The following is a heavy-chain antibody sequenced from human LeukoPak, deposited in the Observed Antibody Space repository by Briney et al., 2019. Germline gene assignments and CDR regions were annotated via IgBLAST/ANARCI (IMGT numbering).Heavy chain of an antibody. CDR1: GYSISSGYY. V-gene: IGHV4-38-2*02. Sequence: SETLSLTCTVSGYSISSGYYWGWIRQPPGKGLEWIGSIYHSGSTYYNPSLKSRVTISVDTSKNQFSLKLSSVTAADTAVYYCARGLVNYFDYWGQGTLVTVTS. CDR3: ARGLVNYFDY. J-gene: IGHJ4*02. D-gene: IGHD6-19*01. CDR2: IYHSGST.